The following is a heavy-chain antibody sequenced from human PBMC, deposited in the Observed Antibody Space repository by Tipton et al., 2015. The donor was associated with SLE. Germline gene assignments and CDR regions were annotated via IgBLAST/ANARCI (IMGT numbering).Heavy chain of an antibody. Sequence: QVQLVQSGAEVKKPGASVKVSCKASGYTFTGYYMHWVRQAPGQGLEWMGWINPNSGGTNYAQKFQGRVTMTRDTSISTAYMELSRLRSDDTAVYYCARVSFAYGDYNWFDPWGQGTLVTVSS. CDR3: ARVSFAYGDYNWFDP. CDR1: GYTFTGYY. V-gene: IGHV1-2*02. D-gene: IGHD4-17*01. CDR2: INPNSGGT. J-gene: IGHJ5*02.